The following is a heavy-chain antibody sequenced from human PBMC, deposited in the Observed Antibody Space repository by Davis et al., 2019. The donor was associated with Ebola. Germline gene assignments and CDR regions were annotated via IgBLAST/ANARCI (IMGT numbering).Heavy chain of an antibody. Sequence: GESLKISCAASGFTFSSYAMHWVRQAPGKGLEWVAVISYDGSNKYYADSVKGRFIISRDNSKNTLYLQMNSLRAEDTAVYYCAREVGFCSGGTWCWFDPWGQGTLVTVSS. CDR1: GFTFSSYA. V-gene: IGHV3-30-3*01. CDR2: ISYDGSNK. D-gene: IGHD2-15*01. J-gene: IGHJ5*02. CDR3: AREVGFCSGGTWCWFDP.